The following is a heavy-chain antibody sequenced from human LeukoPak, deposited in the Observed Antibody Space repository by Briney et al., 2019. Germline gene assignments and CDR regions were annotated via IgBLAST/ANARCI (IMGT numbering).Heavy chain of an antibody. D-gene: IGHD1/OR15-1a*01. Sequence: GGSLRLSCEASGFNFRNYGMHWVRQAPGKGLEWVAVIAFDGANRYYPDSVKGRFTISRDNSKNTVSLQMNSLRPEDTGLYYCASQQRTRYEVKYYYEHWGQGTLVTVSS. V-gene: IGHV3-30*03. CDR2: IAFDGANR. J-gene: IGHJ4*02. CDR3: ASQQRTRYEVKYYYEH. CDR1: GFNFRNYG.